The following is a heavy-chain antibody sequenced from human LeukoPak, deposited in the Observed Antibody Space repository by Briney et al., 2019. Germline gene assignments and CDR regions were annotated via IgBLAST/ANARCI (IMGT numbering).Heavy chain of an antibody. D-gene: IGHD3-10*01. CDR3: AREDFGVDY. V-gene: IGHV3-74*01. Sequence: PGGSLRLSCAASGFTFNSYYMNWVRQALGKGLVWVSRINRDGSDTTYADSVKGRFTISRDNAKNTLFLQMNSLRAEDTAVYYCAREDFGVDYWGQGTLVTVSS. CDR1: GFTFNSYY. CDR2: INRDGSDT. J-gene: IGHJ4*02.